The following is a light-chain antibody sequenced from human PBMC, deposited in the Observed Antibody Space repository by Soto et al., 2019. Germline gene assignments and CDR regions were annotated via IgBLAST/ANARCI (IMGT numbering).Light chain of an antibody. V-gene: IGKV1-9*01. CDR2: AAS. CDR1: QGISSN. CDR3: QQLNSYPFT. Sequence: DIQLTQSPSFLSASVGDRVIITCRASQGISSNLAWYQQKPGKAPNLLIYAASTLQSGVPSRFSGSGSETEFTLTISSLQPEDFATYYCQQLNSYPFTFGGGTKVEIK. J-gene: IGKJ4*01.